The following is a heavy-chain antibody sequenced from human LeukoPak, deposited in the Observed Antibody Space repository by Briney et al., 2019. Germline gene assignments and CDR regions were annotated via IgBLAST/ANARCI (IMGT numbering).Heavy chain of an antibody. Sequence: GGSLRLSCAASGFGVSSNYMSWVRQAPGKGLEWVSVLYASGITKYADSVKGRFTISRDTSDNTLNLQMNGLGAEGSAVYYCAAKGNGYTGIYVFAHWGQGTLVTVSA. CDR3: AAKGNGYTGIYVFAH. J-gene: IGHJ4*02. D-gene: IGHD1-26*01. CDR1: GFGVSSNY. V-gene: IGHV3-66*01. CDR2: LYASGIT.